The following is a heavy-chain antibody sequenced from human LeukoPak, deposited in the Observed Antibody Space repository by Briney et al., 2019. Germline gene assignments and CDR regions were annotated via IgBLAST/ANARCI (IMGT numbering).Heavy chain of an antibody. V-gene: IGHV4-59*01. D-gene: IGHD6-19*01. CDR2: IYYSGST. J-gene: IGHJ5*02. Sequence: SETLSLTCTVSGGSISSYYWSWIRQPPGKGLEWIGYIYYSGSTNHNPSLKSRVTISVDTSKNQFSLKLSSVTAADTAVYYCARDSSGWYRWFDPWGQGTLVTVSS. CDR3: ARDSSGWYRWFDP. CDR1: GGSISSYY.